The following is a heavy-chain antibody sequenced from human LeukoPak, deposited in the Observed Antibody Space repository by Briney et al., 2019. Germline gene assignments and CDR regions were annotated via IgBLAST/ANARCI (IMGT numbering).Heavy chain of an antibody. Sequence: GASVKVSCKASGYTFTGYYMHWVRQAPGQGLEWMGWISAYNGNTNYAQKLQGRVTMTTDTSTSTAYMELRSLRSDDTAVYYCARSTVIWAFDIWGQGTMVTVSS. CDR1: GYTFTGYY. D-gene: IGHD4-17*01. CDR3: ARSTVIWAFDI. V-gene: IGHV1-18*04. J-gene: IGHJ3*02. CDR2: ISAYNGNT.